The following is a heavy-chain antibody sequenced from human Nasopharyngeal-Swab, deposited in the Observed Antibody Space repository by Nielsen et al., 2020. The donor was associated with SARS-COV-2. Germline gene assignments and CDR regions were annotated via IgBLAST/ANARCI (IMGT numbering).Heavy chain of an antibody. J-gene: IGHJ4*02. D-gene: IGHD3-10*01. Sequence: SETLSLTCTVSGGSISSYYWSWIRQPPGKGLEWIGYIYYSGSTNYNPSLKSRVTISVDTSKNQFSLKLSSVTAADTAVYYCARGPKGGSGSYSPLDYWGQGTLVTVSS. V-gene: IGHV4-59*12. CDR3: ARGPKGGSGSYSPLDY. CDR1: GGSISSYY. CDR2: IYYSGST.